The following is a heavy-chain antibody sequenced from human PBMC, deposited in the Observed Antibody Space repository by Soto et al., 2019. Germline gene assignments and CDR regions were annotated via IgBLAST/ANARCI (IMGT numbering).Heavy chain of an antibody. CDR1: GFTFSSYG. J-gene: IGHJ6*02. CDR2: ISYDGSTQ. CDR3: AKAPSSTSGHYYGMDV. Sequence: GGSLRLSCAASGFTFSSYGLHWVRQAPGKGLEWVASISYDGSTQYYVDSVKGRFTISRDNAKNTLYLQMDSLRAEDTAVYYCAKAPSSTSGHYYGMDVWGQGTTVTVSS. V-gene: IGHV3-30*18. D-gene: IGHD2-2*01.